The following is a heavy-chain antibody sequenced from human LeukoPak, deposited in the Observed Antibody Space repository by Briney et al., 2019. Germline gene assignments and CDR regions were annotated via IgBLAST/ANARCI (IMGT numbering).Heavy chain of an antibody. Sequence: SETLSLTCTVSGASISSYHWSWIRQPPGKGLEWIGYIYDSGSTNYNPSLKSRVTISVDMSKNQFSLKLSSVTAADTALYYCTKDSLPWGQGTLVTVSS. V-gene: IGHV4-59*12. J-gene: IGHJ5*02. CDR2: IYDSGST. CDR3: TKDSLP. CDR1: GASISSYH.